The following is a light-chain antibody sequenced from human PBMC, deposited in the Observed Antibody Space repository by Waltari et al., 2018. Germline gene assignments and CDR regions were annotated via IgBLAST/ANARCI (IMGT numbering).Light chain of an antibody. V-gene: IGLV2-23*02. CDR2: EVS. CDR1: RLCVADYPL. J-gene: IGLJ1*01. Sequence: SALPQPASVSGSSGQSSTISCTDRRLCVADYPLLSWYHHHPGGAPKLLIYEVSKRPSGVSSSFSGSKSGKTASLTISGLQAEDEGDYYCCAFAGYGVYVFGSGTHVAVL. CDR3: CAFAGYGVYV.